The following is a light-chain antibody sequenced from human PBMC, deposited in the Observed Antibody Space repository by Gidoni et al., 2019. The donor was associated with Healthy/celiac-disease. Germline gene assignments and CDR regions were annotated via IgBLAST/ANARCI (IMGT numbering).Light chain of an antibody. V-gene: IGKV3-11*01. CDR3: QQRSNWRGLT. Sequence: IVLTQSPSTLSLSPGERATLSCRASQSVSSYLAWYQQKPGQAHRLLIYDASNRANGIPARFSGSGSGTDFTLTISSLEPEDFAVYYCQQRSNWRGLTFGGGTKVEIK. CDR2: DAS. J-gene: IGKJ4*01. CDR1: QSVSSY.